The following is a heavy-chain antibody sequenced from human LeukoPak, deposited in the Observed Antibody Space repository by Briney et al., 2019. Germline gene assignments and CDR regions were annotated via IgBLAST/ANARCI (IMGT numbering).Heavy chain of an antibody. D-gene: IGHD1-1*01. J-gene: IGHJ4*02. Sequence: SETLSLTCTVSGGXISSSSYYWGWIRQPPGKGLEWIGSIYYSGSTYYNPSLKSRVTISVDTSKNQFSLKLSSVTAADTAVYYCARALEGVDYWGQGTLVTVSS. CDR3: ARALEGVDY. CDR1: GGXISSSSYY. CDR2: IYYSGST. V-gene: IGHV4-39*01.